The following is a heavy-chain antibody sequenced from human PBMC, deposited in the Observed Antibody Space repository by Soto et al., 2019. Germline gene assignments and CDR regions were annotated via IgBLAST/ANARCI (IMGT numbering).Heavy chain of an antibody. V-gene: IGHV3-15*07. CDR2: IKSKTDGGTT. D-gene: IGHD2-2*01. J-gene: IGHJ3*02. CDR1: GFTFSNAW. Sequence: EVQLVESAGGLVKPGGSLRLSCAASGFTFSNAWMNWVRPAPGQGLEWVGRIKSKTDGGTTDYASSVKGRFTISRDDSKNTLYLQLNSLKTDDTAVYYCTTGIGLVGLDAFDIGVEGTMVTVSS. CDR3: TTGIGLVGLDAFDI.